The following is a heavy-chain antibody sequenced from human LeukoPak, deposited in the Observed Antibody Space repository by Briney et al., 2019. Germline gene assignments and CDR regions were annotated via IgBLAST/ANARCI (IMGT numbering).Heavy chain of an antibody. CDR3: AKGSSGYFADL. D-gene: IGHD3-22*01. V-gene: IGHV3-23*01. CDR2: ISNDGGGT. CDR1: GFIFNNYG. Sequence: GGSLRLSCAASGFIFNNYGLIWVRQAPGKGLEWVSAISNDGGGTQYADFVEGRFTISRDNSKNTLFLQMSSLRAEDTALYYCAKGSSGYFADLWGQGPWSPSPQ. J-gene: IGHJ5*02.